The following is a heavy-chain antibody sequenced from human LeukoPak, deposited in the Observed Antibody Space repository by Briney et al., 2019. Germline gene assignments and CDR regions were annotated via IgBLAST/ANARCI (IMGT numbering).Heavy chain of an antibody. J-gene: IGHJ6*04. CDR1: GYSITKGYY. CDR2: IYHSGST. D-gene: IGHD3-9*01. Sequence: PSETLSLTCAVSGYSITKGYYWGWIRQPPGKGLEWIGSIYHSGSTYYNPSLKSRVTISVDTSRNQFSLKLSSVTAADTAVYYCAREVESYDILTGTLDVWGKGTTVTVSS. V-gene: IGHV4-38-2*02. CDR3: AREVESYDILTGTLDV.